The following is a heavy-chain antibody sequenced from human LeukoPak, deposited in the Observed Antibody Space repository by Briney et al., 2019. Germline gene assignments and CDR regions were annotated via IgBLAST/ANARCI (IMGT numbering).Heavy chain of an antibody. CDR3: LTSYCSGGSCYDY. V-gene: IGHV3-73*01. Sequence: GGSLRLSCAASGFIFSGSAMHWVRQASGKGLEWVGRIRSKANSYVTAHAASVKGRFTISRDDSKNTAYLQMNSLKTEDTAVYYCLTSYCSGGSCYDYWGQGTLVTVSS. D-gene: IGHD2-15*01. J-gene: IGHJ4*02. CDR1: GFIFSGSA. CDR2: IRSKANSYVT.